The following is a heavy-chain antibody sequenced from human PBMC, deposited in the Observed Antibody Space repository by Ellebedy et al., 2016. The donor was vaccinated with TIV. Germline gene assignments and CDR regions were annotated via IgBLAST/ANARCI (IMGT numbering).Heavy chain of an antibody. D-gene: IGHD3-10*01. CDR3: TREGQAYYYNSGKRGYFDY. V-gene: IGHV3-33*01. J-gene: IGHJ4*02. CDR1: GFTFRSYG. CDR2: MYYDGSEK. Sequence: PGGSLRLSCAASGFTFRSYGMHWVRQAPGKGLEWVAMMYYDGSEKYYADSVKGRFTISRDNSKNTLDLQMNSLRAEDTAVYYCTREGQAYYYNSGKRGYFDYWGQGILVTVSS.